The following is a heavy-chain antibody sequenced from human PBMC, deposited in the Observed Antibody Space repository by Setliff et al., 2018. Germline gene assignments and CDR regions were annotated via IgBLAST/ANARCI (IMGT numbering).Heavy chain of an antibody. CDR3: AKDQGTGYCSGGSCYLFEH. CDR1: GFTFRNYG. Sequence: GGSLRLSCAASGFTFRNYGMHWVRQAPGKGPEWVAVIWFDGGNECYAASVRGRFTISRDNSKNMLYLQMDSLRVEDTAVYYCAKDQGTGYCSGGSCYLFEHWGQGAQVTVSS. V-gene: IGHV3-33*03. CDR2: IWFDGGNE. D-gene: IGHD2-15*01. J-gene: IGHJ4*02.